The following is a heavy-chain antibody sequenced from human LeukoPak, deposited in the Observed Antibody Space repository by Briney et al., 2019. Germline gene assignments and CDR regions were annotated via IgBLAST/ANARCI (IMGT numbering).Heavy chain of an antibody. D-gene: IGHD2-8*01. CDR2: VHYSGST. Sequence: SETLSLTCTVSGGSISSYYWTWIRQPPGKGLEWIGNVHYSGSTSYNPSLKSRVTISVDTSKNQFSLKVSSVTAADTATYFCARGFCTTNTCYRSFFDYWGQGTLVTVSS. CDR3: ARGFCTTNTCYRSFFDY. CDR1: GGSISSYY. V-gene: IGHV4-59*01. J-gene: IGHJ4*02.